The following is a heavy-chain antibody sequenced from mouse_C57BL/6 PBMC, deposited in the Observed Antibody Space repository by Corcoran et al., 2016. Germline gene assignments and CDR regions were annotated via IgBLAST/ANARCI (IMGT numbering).Heavy chain of an antibody. J-gene: IGHJ2*01. CDR3: ARGIYYYGSKDY. CDR2: IYPGDGDT. CDR1: GYAFSSYW. V-gene: IGHV1-80*01. Sequence: QVQLQQYGAELVKPGASVKISCKASGYAFSSYWMNWVKQRPGKGLEWIGQIYPGDGDTNYNGKFKGKATLTADKSSSTAYMQLSSLTSEDSAVYFCARGIYYYGSKDYWGQGTTLTVSS. D-gene: IGHD1-1*01.